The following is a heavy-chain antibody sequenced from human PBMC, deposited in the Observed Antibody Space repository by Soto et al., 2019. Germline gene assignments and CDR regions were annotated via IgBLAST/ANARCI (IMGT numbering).Heavy chain of an antibody. CDR2: ISYDGSNK. J-gene: IGHJ4*02. V-gene: IGHV3-30-3*01. CDR3: ARVMYSRSLGLDY. D-gene: IGHD6-6*01. Sequence: QVQLVESGGGVVQPGRSLRLSCAASGFTFSNYAMHWVRQAPGKGLEWVAVISYDGSNKYYADSVKGRFTISRDNSKNTLYLQMSSLRAEDTAVYFCARVMYSRSLGLDYWGQGTLVTVSS. CDR1: GFTFSNYA.